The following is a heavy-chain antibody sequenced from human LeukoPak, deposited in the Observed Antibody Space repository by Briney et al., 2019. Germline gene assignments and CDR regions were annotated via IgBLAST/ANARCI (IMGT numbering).Heavy chain of an antibody. D-gene: IGHD2-21*01. V-gene: IGHV3-23*01. CDR3: AKDIQGSY. CDR1: GFSLNSAA. J-gene: IGHJ4*02. CDR2: VSSRGANT. Sequence: PGGSLRLSCAASGFSLNSAAMTWVRQAPGKGLEWVSLVSSRGANTYYADSVKGRFTISRDNSKNTLYLQMNSLRAEDTAIYYCAKDIQGSYWGQGTLVTVSS.